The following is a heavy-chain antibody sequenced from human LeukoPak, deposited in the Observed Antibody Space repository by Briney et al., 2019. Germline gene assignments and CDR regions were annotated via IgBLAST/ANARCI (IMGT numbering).Heavy chain of an antibody. D-gene: IGHD3-10*01. V-gene: IGHV1-8*01. J-gene: IGHJ4*02. CDR2: MNPHSGNT. CDR1: GYTFTTYD. Sequence: ASVKVSCKASGYTFTTYDINWVRQATGQGLEWMGWMNPHSGNTGYEQKFQGRVTMTRDTSISTAYMELSSLTSDDTAVYYCTRAPVPGNYWGQGTLVTVSS. CDR3: TRAPVPGNY.